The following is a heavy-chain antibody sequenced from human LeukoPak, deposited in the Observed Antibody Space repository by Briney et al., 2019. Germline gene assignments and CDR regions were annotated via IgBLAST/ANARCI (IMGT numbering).Heavy chain of an antibody. CDR3: ARGGISIFGVVIHSDY. D-gene: IGHD3-3*01. J-gene: IGHJ4*02. Sequence: GGSLRLSCAASGFSFDDYGMSWVRQAPGKGLEWVSGINWSGRSTGYADSVKGRFTISRDNAKNSLYLQMNSLRAKDTALYYCARGGISIFGVVIHSDYWGQGTLVTVSS. CDR2: INWSGRST. V-gene: IGHV3-20*04. CDR1: GFSFDDYG.